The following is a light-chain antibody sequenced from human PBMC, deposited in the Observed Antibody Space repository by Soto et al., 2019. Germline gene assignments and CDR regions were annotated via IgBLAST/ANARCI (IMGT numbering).Light chain of an antibody. V-gene: IGKV3-20*01. Sequence: EIGLTQSPGTLSLSPGESVTLSCRASQSVSSLYLAWYQQKPGQAPRLLIYATSSRATGIPDRFIGSGSGTDCTVTIGSLEPEDFAVYYCQQYGNSPRYSFGQGTRLEIK. CDR3: QQYGNSPRYS. CDR1: QSVSSLY. J-gene: IGKJ2*03. CDR2: ATS.